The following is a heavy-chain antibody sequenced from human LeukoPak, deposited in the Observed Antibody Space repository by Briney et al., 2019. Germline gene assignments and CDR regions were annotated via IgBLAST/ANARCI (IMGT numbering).Heavy chain of an antibody. J-gene: IGHJ6*03. Sequence: SETLSLTCTVSGDSIRNYYWSWIRQPPGKGLEWIAFIHTSGDTNYNPSLKTRATISVDMSKNQFSLRLGSVTAADTAVYYCARHAVDYYYMDVWGQGTTVTASS. V-gene: IGHV4-4*09. D-gene: IGHD4-23*01. CDR3: ARHAVDYYYMDV. CDR1: GDSIRNYY. CDR2: IHTSGDT.